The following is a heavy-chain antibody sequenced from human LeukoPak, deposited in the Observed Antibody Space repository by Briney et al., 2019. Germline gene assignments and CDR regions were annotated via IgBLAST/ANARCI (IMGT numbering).Heavy chain of an antibody. V-gene: IGHV3-23*01. Sequence: GGSLSLSCAASGFTSSSHAMSCDRQAPGKGLEWVSAISGSGGSTYYADSVKGRFTISRDNSKSTLYRQMNSLRAEDTAVYYGAKAPFWGSSSSTYYFDYGGQGTLVTVSS. CDR3: AKAPFWGSSSSTYYFDY. J-gene: IGHJ4*02. CDR2: ISGSGGST. D-gene: IGHD6-6*01. CDR1: GFTSSSHA.